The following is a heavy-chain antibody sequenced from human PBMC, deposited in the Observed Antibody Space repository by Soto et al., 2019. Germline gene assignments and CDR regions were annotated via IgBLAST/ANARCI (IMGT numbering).Heavy chain of an antibody. CDR3: ARGSVQGGCGY. CDR1: GYTFSSYY. J-gene: IGHJ4*02. V-gene: IGHV1-46*01. Sequence: ASAKVSSKASGYTFSSYYMHWVRQAPGQGLQWMGIINPSGGSTNYAQKFQGRVTMTRDTSTSTVYLELSSLRSEDTAVYYCARGSVQGGCGYWGQGTLVTVSS. CDR2: INPSGGST. D-gene: IGHD1-1*01.